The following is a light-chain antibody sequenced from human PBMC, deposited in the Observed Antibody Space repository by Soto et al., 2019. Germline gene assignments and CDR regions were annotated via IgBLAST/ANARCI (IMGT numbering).Light chain of an antibody. J-gene: IGLJ3*02. CDR1: SGHSSYA. CDR3: QTWGTGLLV. Sequence: QLVLTQSPSASASLGASVKLTCTLSSGHSSYAIAWHHQQPEKGPRYLMKLNSDGSHSKGDGIPDRFSGSSSGAERYLTISSLQSEDEADYYCQTWGTGLLVFGGGTKVTVL. CDR2: LNSDGSH. V-gene: IGLV4-69*01.